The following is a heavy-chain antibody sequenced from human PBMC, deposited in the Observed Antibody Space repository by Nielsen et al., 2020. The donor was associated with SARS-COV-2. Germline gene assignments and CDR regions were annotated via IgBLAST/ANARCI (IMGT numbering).Heavy chain of an antibody. V-gene: IGHV3-64*01. CDR2: ISSNGGST. D-gene: IGHD4-17*01. Sequence: VRQAPGKGLEYVSAISSNGGSTYYANSVKGRFTISRDNSKNTLYLQMGSLRAEDMAVYYCARGGTTGIFDYWGQGTLVTVSS. CDR3: ARGGTTGIFDY. J-gene: IGHJ4*02.